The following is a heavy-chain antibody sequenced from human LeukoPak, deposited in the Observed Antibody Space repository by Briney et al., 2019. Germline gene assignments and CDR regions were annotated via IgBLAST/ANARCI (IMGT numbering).Heavy chain of an antibody. CDR2: INPNSGGT. J-gene: IGHJ4*02. V-gene: IGHV1-2*04. Sequence: ASVKVSCKASGYTFTGYYMHWVRQAPGQGLEWMGWINPNSGGTNYAQKFQGWVTMTRDTSISTAYMELSRLRSDDTAVYYCARVKVGATIYYFDYWGQGTLVTVSS. CDR3: ARVKVGATIYYFDY. CDR1: GYTFTGYY. D-gene: IGHD1-26*01.